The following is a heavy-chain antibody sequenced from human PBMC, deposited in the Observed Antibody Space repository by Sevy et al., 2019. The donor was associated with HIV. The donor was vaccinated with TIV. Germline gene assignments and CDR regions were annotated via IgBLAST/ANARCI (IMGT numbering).Heavy chain of an antibody. CDR3: ARCSGGSKGTAFDY. Sequence: GGSLRLSCTASGFTVNTNYMSWVRQAPEKGLEWVSVIYSDGSTYYADSVKGRFTISRDNTMNTVYLQMNSLRAEDTAVYYCARCSGGSKGTAFDYWGQGTLVTVSS. CDR1: GFTVNTNY. J-gene: IGHJ4*02. CDR2: IYSDGST. V-gene: IGHV3-53*01. D-gene: IGHD2-15*01.